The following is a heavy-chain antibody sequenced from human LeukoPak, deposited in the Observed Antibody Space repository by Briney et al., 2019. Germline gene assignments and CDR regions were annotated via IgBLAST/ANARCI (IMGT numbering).Heavy chain of an antibody. V-gene: IGHV3-74*01. CDR1: GFTFRNYW. J-gene: IGHJ4*02. CDR2: ISSDGSST. CDR3: ARGVGATTSDY. Sequence: GGSLRLSCAASGFTFRNYWMHWVRQAPGKGLVWVSRISSDGSSTSYADSVKGRFTISRDNAKNTLYLQMNSLSTEDTAVYYCARGVGATTSDYWGQGTLVTVSS. D-gene: IGHD1-26*01.